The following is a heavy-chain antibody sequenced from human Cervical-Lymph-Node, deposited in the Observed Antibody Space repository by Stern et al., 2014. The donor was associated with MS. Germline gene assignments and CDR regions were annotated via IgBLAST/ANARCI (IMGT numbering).Heavy chain of an antibody. J-gene: IGHJ6*02. CDR1: DDSVSSRSYY. CDR2: IYFGGST. CDR3: ARLISSGWSYYYYYAMDV. D-gene: IGHD6-19*01. Sequence: QLQLQESGPGLVKPSETLSLTCTVSDDSVSSRSYYWGWIRQPPGKGLEWIGSIYFGGSTYYNPSLKSRVTISVDTSKNQFSLRLTSVTAADTAVYYCARLISSGWSYYYYYAMDVWGQGTTVTVSS. V-gene: IGHV4-39*01.